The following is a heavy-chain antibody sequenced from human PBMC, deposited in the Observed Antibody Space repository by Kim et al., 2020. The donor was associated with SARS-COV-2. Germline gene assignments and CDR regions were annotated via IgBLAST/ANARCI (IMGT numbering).Heavy chain of an antibody. Sequence: SLKSRVTISVDTSKNQFSLKLSSVTAADTAVYYCARAERYSSSWTGWFDPWGQGTLVTVSS. D-gene: IGHD6-13*01. V-gene: IGHV4-31*02. J-gene: IGHJ5*02. CDR3: ARAERYSSSWTGWFDP.